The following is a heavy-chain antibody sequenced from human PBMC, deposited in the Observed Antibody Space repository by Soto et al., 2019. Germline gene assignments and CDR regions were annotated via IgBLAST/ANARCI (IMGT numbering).Heavy chain of an antibody. V-gene: IGHV3-30*18. CDR2: ISYDGSNK. J-gene: IGHJ6*02. CDR3: AKDRDSSGWFSGSHYGVDF. Sequence: GGSLRLSCAASGFTFSSYGMHWVRQAPGKGLEWVALISYDGSNKYYADSVKGRFTISRDNSKNTLSLQVSSLRPEDTAVYYCAKDRDSSGWFSGSHYGVDFWGPGIMVTVSS. CDR1: GFTFSSYG. D-gene: IGHD6-19*01.